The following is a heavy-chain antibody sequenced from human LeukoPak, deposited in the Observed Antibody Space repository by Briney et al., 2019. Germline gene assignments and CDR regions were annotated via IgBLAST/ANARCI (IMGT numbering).Heavy chain of an antibody. CDR3: ARDQEGFDY. CDR1: GYTFTSNY. J-gene: IGHJ4*02. CDR2: IYPRDGST. Sequence: ASVKVSCKASGYTFTSNYIHWVRQAPGQGLEWMGMIYPRDGSTSYAQKFQGRVTVTRDTSTSTVHMELGGLRSEDTAVYCARDQEGFDYWGQGTLVTVSS. V-gene: IGHV1-46*01.